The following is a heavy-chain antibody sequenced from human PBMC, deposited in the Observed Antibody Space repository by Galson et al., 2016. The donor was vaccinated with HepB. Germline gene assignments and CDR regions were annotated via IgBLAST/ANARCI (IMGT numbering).Heavy chain of an antibody. J-gene: IGHJ5*02. D-gene: IGHD3-22*01. CDR1: GLTVSSNY. Sequence: SLRLSCAASGLTVSSNYMNWVRQRQGKGLEWVSAISNSGLSTYYADSVKGRFTISRDNSKNTLYQQMNSLRAEDSAKYFCAKGERDYYDSSGYFAWGQGTLVTVSS. CDR3: AKGERDYYDSSGYFA. CDR2: ISNSGLST. V-gene: IGHV3-23*01.